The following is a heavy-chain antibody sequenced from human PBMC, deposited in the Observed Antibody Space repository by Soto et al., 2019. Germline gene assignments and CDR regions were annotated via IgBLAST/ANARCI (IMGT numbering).Heavy chain of an antibody. Sequence: SGPTLVNPTQTLTLTCTFSGFSLSTSEVGVGWIRQPPGKALEWLALIFWNDDERYDPSLKSRLTITKDISKNQVVLTMTNMDPVDTATYYCAHSRLFDWFDPWGQGTLVTVSS. CDR2: IFWNDDE. D-gene: IGHD2-21*01. CDR1: GFSLSTSEVG. CDR3: AHSRLFDWFDP. V-gene: IGHV2-5*01. J-gene: IGHJ5*02.